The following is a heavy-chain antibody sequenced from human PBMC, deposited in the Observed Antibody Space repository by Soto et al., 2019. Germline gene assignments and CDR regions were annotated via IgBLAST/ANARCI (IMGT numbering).Heavy chain of an antibody. CDR3: ARRLEPDYRDWFYFAS. V-gene: IGHV4-30-4*01. D-gene: IGHD4-17*01. Sequence: QGQLQESGPGLVKPSQTLSLTCTVSGGSISGGNYYWSWIRQPPGKGLEWIGYIYYSGSTYYNPSLRSRVTISVDTSNNQCSLKLTSVTAADTAVYYCARRLEPDYRDWFYFASWGQGTLVTVSS. CDR1: GGSISGGNYY. CDR2: IYYSGST. J-gene: IGHJ4*02.